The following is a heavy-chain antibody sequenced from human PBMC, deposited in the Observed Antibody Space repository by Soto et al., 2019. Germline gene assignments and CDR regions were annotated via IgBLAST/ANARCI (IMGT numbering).Heavy chain of an antibody. CDR3: ARDSVSLTLLDY. J-gene: IGHJ4*02. V-gene: IGHV4-4*07. CDR1: GGSMSGYH. Sequence: QVELQESGPRLVRPSETLYLTCTVSGGSMSGYHWSWVRQPAGKGLEWIGRVHSTGSTDYNPSVESRITVSLDTSKRQFSLKLRSVTAADTALYFCARDSVSLTLLDYWGQGILVTGAS. CDR2: VHSTGST. D-gene: IGHD3-10*01.